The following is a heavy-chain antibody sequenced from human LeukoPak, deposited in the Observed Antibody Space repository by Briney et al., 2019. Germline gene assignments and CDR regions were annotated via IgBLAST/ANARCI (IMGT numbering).Heavy chain of an antibody. J-gene: IGHJ4*02. V-gene: IGHV3-30-3*01. CDR2: ISYDGGNK. CDR3: ARDSRGELPIDY. CDR1: GFTFSSYA. Sequence: GGSLRLSCAASGFTFSSYAMHWVRQAPGKGLEWVAVISYDGGNKYYADSVKGRFTISRDNSKNTLYLQMNSLRAEDTAVYYCARDSRGELPIDYWGQGTLVTVSS. D-gene: IGHD1-26*01.